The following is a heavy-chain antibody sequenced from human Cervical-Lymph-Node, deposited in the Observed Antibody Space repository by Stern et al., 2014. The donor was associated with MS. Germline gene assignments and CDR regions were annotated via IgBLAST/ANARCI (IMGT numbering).Heavy chain of an antibody. Sequence: VQLVESGPGLVKPSETLSLTCTVSGASISTYSWSWIRQPPGRGLEWVGYAFHTGTTIYNPSLKSRVTISLDTSKNQFSLILRSVTAADTAVYYCARKALSMDHYFDSWGQGALVTVSS. D-gene: IGHD2-2*03. J-gene: IGHJ4*02. V-gene: IGHV4-59*01. CDR3: ARKALSMDHYFDS. CDR1: GASISTYS. CDR2: AFHTGTT.